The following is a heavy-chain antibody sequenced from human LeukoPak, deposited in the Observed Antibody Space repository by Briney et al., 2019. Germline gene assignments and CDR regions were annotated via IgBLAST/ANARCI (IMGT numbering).Heavy chain of an antibody. CDR1: GYTFSGYY. V-gene: IGHV1-2*02. CDR2: INSNSGAR. D-gene: IGHD1-26*01. CDR3: ARGREGATRGFDH. Sequence: ASVTVSCKASGYTFSGYYMHWVRQAPGQGLESMGWINSNSGARNYAPKFQGKVTFSRDNSISSAYMELSSLRSDDTAIYYCARGREGATRGFDHWGRGTLVTVSS. J-gene: IGHJ4*02.